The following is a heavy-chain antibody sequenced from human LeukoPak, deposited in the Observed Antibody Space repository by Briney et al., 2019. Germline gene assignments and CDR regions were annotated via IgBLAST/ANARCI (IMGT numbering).Heavy chain of an antibody. Sequence: GESLRISCKGSGYSFTSYWISWVRQMPGKGLEWMGRIDPSDSYTNYSPSFQGHVTISADKSTSTAYLQWSSLKASDTAMYYCARQTMVRGVYYYGMDVWGKGTTVTVSS. J-gene: IGHJ6*04. CDR3: ARQTMVRGVYYYGMDV. CDR2: IDPSDSYT. D-gene: IGHD3-10*01. V-gene: IGHV5-10-1*01. CDR1: GYSFTSYW.